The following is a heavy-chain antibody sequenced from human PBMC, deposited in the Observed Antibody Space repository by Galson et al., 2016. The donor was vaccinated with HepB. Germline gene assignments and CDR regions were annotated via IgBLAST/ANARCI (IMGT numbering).Heavy chain of an antibody. CDR1: GYSFSSYG. V-gene: IGHV1-18*01. J-gene: IGHJ4*02. CDR2: IRVYNGKT. D-gene: IGHD2-21*02. CDR3: ARDSQGYLGGDGYSYY. Sequence: SVKVSCKASGYSFSSYGINWVRQAHGQGLEWMAWIRVYNGKTKYAQNLKGRVTMTTDISTSTAYMELGSLRSDDTAVYYCARDSQGYLGGDGYSYYWGQGTLVSVSS.